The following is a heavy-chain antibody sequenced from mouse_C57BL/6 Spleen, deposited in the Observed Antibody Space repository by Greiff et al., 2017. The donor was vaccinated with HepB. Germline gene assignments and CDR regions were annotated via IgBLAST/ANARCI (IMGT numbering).Heavy chain of an antibody. CDR2: INPNYGTT. CDR1: GYSFTDYN. J-gene: IGHJ1*03. V-gene: IGHV1-39*01. CDR3: ARSLYGSSPDWYFDV. D-gene: IGHD1-1*01. Sequence: EVKLMESGPELVKPGASVKISCKASGYSFTDYNMNWVKQSNGKSLEWIGVINPNYGTTSYNQKFKGKATLTVDQSSSTAYMQLNSLTSEDSAVYYCARSLYGSSPDWYFDVWGTGTTVTVSS.